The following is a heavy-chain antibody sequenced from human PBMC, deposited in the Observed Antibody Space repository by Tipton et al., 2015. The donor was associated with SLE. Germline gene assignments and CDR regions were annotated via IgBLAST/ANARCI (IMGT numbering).Heavy chain of an antibody. J-gene: IGHJ6*03. CDR1: GGSFSGYY. CDR2: INHSGST. CDR3: AREARYCSSISCYNYMDV. Sequence: LRLSCAVYGGSFSGYYWSWIRQPPGKGLEWIGEINHSGSTNYNPSLKSRVTISVDTSKNQFSLKLSSVTAADTAVYYCAREARYCSSISCYNYMDVWGKGTTVTVSS. D-gene: IGHD2-2*02. V-gene: IGHV4-34*01.